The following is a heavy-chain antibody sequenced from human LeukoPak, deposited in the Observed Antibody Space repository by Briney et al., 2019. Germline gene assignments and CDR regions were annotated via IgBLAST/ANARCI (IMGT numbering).Heavy chain of an antibody. CDR3: AKAYIVGATDDAFDI. J-gene: IGHJ3*02. D-gene: IGHD1-26*01. CDR1: GFTFSSYA. Sequence: PGASLRLSCAASGFTFSSYAMSWVRRAPGKGLEWVSAISGSGGSTYYADSVKGRFTISRDNSKNTLCLQMNSLRAEDTAVYYCAKAYIVGATDDAFDIWGQGTMVTVSS. CDR2: ISGSGGST. V-gene: IGHV3-23*01.